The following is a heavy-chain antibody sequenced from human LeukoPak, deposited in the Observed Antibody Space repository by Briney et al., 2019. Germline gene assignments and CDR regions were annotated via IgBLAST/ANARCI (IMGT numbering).Heavy chain of an antibody. CDR2: IIPIFGTA. CDR3: ARALREDFVVVPAAPPYYYGMDV. D-gene: IGHD2-2*01. CDR1: GGTFSSYA. Sequence: ASVKVSCKASGGTFSSYAISWVRQAPGQGLEWMGGIIPIFGTANYAQKFQGRVTITADESTSTAYMELSSLKSEDTAVYYCARALREDFVVVPAAPPYYYGMDVWGKGTTVTVSS. J-gene: IGHJ6*04. V-gene: IGHV1-69*01.